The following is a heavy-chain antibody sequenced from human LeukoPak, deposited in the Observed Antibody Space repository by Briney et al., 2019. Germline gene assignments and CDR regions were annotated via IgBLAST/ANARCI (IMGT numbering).Heavy chain of an antibody. CDR3: ARVREATIAPFFDY. Sequence: SETLSLTCTVSGDSISSGDYYWTWIRQHPGKGLEWIGCIYYSGSTYYNLSLKSRVIISADTSKNHFSLKLSSVTAADTAVYYCARVREATIAPFFDYWGQGVLVTVSS. CDR1: GDSISSGDYY. D-gene: IGHD6-13*01. V-gene: IGHV4-31*03. CDR2: IYYSGST. J-gene: IGHJ4*02.